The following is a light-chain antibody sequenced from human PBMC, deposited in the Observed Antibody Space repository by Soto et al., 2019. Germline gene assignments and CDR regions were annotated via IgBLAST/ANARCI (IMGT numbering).Light chain of an antibody. Sequence: DIPMTQSPSTLSASVGDRVIITCRASQSISSWLAWYQQKPGKAPKVLIYKASSLESGVPSRFSGSGSGTEFTLTISSLQPDDFATYYFQHDNSYPLTFGGGTKVEIK. V-gene: IGKV1-5*03. CDR1: QSISSW. J-gene: IGKJ4*01. CDR2: KAS. CDR3: QHDNSYPLT.